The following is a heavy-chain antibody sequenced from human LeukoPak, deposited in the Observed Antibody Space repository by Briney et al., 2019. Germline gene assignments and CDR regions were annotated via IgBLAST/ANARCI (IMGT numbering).Heavy chain of an antibody. CDR1: GYTFTSYD. CDR3: TKKGNYYDSSGYDY. J-gene: IGHJ4*02. Sequence: PEASVTVSCKASGYTFTSYDINWVRQATGQGLEWMGWMNPNSGNTGYAQKFQGRVTITRNTSISTAYMELSSLRSEDTAVYYCTKKGNYYDSSGYDYWGQGTLVTVSS. CDR2: MNPNSGNT. D-gene: IGHD3-22*01. V-gene: IGHV1-8*03.